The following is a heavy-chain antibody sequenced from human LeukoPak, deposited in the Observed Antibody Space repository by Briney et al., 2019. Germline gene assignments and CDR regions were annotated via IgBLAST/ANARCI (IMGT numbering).Heavy chain of an antibody. J-gene: IGHJ4*02. Sequence: GGSLRLSCAASGFTFSSYSMNRVRQAPGKGLEWVSSISSSSSYIYYADSVKGRFTISRDNAKNSLYLQMNSLRAEDTAVYYCARDGTTVTTYDYWGQGTLVTVSS. CDR3: ARDGTTVTTYDY. CDR2: ISSSSSYI. V-gene: IGHV3-21*01. CDR1: GFTFSSYS. D-gene: IGHD4-17*01.